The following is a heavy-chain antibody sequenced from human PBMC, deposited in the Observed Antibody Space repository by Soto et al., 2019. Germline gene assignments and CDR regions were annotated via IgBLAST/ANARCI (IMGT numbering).Heavy chain of an antibody. D-gene: IGHD1-1*01. J-gene: IGHJ6*02. Sequence: PSETVSLTCTVSGGSIRRYYWSWIRQPPGKGLEWIGYIYYRGRTNYNPSLTSRVTISVDTSKNQCSLKLSSVTAADTAVYYSARDPSNWNDDPNYYYYSGMDVWRPGTTVTVSS. CDR2: IYYRGRT. CDR3: ARDPSNWNDDPNYYYYSGMDV. CDR1: GGSIRRYY. V-gene: IGHV4-59*01.